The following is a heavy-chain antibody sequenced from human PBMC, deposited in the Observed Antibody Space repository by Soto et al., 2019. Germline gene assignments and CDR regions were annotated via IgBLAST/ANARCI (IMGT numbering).Heavy chain of an antibody. V-gene: IGHV3-21*06. CDR2: ISSTRTYI. CDR3: VREGSYDTSGKYIQAFGY. Sequence: VGSLRLSCATSGFNFKSYVMHWIRQAPGKGLEWVSSISSTRTYIHYADSVKGRFTISRDNAKNALYLEMNSLRDDDTAIYYCVREGSYDTSGKYIQAFGYWGQG. CDR1: GFNFKSYV. J-gene: IGHJ4*02. D-gene: IGHD3-22*01.